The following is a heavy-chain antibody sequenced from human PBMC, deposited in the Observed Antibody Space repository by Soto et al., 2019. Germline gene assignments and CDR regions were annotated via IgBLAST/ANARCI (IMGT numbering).Heavy chain of an antibody. V-gene: IGHV1-69*05. Sequence: GASVKVSCKASGGTFSSYAISWVRQAPGQGLEWMGEIIPIFGTANYAQKLQGRVTMTTDTSTSTAYMELRSLRSDDTAVYYCARLYVSSWYRGYYYYYYGMDVWGQGTTVTVSS. D-gene: IGHD6-13*01. CDR3: ARLYVSSWYRGYYYYYYGMDV. CDR1: GGTFSSYA. CDR2: IIPIFGTA. J-gene: IGHJ6*02.